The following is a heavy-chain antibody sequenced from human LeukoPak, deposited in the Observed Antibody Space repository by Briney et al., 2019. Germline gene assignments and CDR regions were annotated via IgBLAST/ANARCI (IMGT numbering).Heavy chain of an antibody. CDR3: ARSADRSGYFREITLYYFDY. Sequence: GGSLRLSCEASGFTFRDFYMTWIRQPPGKGLEWVSYISNRGTTIHYADSVRGRFTISRDNAKKSLYLQMNGLRAEDTAVYYCARSADRSGYFREITLYYFDYWGQGTLVTVSS. CDR2: ISNRGTTI. J-gene: IGHJ4*02. V-gene: IGHV3-11*01. D-gene: IGHD3-22*01. CDR1: GFTFRDFY.